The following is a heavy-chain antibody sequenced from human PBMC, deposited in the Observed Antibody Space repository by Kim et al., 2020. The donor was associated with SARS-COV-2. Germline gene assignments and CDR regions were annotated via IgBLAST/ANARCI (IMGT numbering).Heavy chain of an antibody. CDR2: ISSSSYI. J-gene: IGHJ6*02. Sequence: GGSLRLSCAASGFTFSSYSMNWVRQAPGKGLEWVSSISSSSYICYADSVKGRFTISRDNAKNSLYLQMNSLRAEDTAVYYCARTYDILTGYFPPYYYYYGMDVWGQGTTVTVSS. CDR3: ARTYDILTGYFPPYYYYYGMDV. D-gene: IGHD3-9*01. V-gene: IGHV3-21*04. CDR1: GFTFSSYS.